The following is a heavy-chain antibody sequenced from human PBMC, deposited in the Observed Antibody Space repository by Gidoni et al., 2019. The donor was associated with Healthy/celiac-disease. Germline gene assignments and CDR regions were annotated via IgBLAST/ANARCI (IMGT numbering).Heavy chain of an antibody. Sequence: VQLLQAGAEVKKTGASVTLSCKASGYTFTSQGISWVRQAPGQGPEWMGWISAYNGNTSYAQKLQGRVTMTTDTSTSTAYMELRSLRSDDTAVYYCAREDPSGSWPGYWGQGTLVTVSS. J-gene: IGHJ4*02. D-gene: IGHD6-13*01. CDR2: ISAYNGNT. V-gene: IGHV1-18*01. CDR1: GYTFTSQG. CDR3: AREDPSGSWPGY.